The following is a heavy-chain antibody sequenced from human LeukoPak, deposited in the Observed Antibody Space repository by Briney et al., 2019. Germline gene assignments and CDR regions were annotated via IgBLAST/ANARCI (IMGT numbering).Heavy chain of an antibody. J-gene: IGHJ4*02. CDR3: VGVSGSYSSGDY. D-gene: IGHD3-10*01. CDR1: AGSLSSYY. Sequence: SETLSLTCSVSAGSLSSYYWSWIRQPPGKGLEWIGYIYYPGSSNYNPSLKSRVIISLDMSKNQFSLKLSSVTAADTAVYYCVGVSGSYSSGDYWGQGTPVTVSS. V-gene: IGHV4-59*01. CDR2: IYYPGSS.